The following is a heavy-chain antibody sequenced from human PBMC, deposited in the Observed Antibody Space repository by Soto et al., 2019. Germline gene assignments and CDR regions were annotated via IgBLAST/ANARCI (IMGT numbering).Heavy chain of an antibody. CDR2: IKSKAAGGTT. D-gene: IGHD6-19*01. V-gene: IGHV3-15*07. CDR1: GFTFSEAW. CDR3: TTDSPVAGGGPL. Sequence: EVQLVESGGGLVKPGGSLRLSCAASGFTFSEAWMNWVRQAPGKGLEWVGRIKSKAAGGTTDYVAPVKGRFTISRDDLTNTLFLQMNSLKTEDTAVYYCTTDSPVAGGGPLWGQGTLVTVSS. J-gene: IGHJ4*02.